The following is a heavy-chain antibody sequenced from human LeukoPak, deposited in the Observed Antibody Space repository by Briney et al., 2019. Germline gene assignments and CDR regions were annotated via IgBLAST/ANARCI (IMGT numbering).Heavy chain of an antibody. CDR3: ARSFYL. CDR2: ISRSGSTM. J-gene: IGHJ2*01. V-gene: IGHV3-48*03. Sequence: PGGCLRLSCAASGFTFSSYEMNWVRQAPGKGLEWVSHISRSGSTMYYGDSVKGRFTISRDNAKNSLYLQMNSLRAEDTAVYYCARSFYLFGRGTLVTVSS. CDR1: GFTFSSYE.